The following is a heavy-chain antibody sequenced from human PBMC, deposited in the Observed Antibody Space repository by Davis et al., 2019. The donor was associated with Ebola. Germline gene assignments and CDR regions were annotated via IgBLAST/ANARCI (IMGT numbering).Heavy chain of an antibody. V-gene: IGHV3-66*01. CDR2: IYSGGST. D-gene: IGHD2-8*01. Sequence: GESLKISCATSGFTVNSNYMSWVRQAPGKGLEWVSLIYSGGSTYYADSVKGRFTLSRDNSKNTLYLQMNNLRAEDTAVYYCARDGEYCTNGICSTYFDNWGKGTLVTVSS. CDR3: ARDGEYCTNGICSTYFDN. CDR1: GFTVNSNY. J-gene: IGHJ4*02.